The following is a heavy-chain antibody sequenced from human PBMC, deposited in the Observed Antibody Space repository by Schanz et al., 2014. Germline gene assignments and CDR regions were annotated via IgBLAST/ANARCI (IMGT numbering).Heavy chain of an antibody. J-gene: IGHJ4*02. CDR1: GFSFTTYA. CDR2: VSRSTPDI. Sequence: EAQLLESGGVLVQPGGSLRLSCASSGFSFTTYAMSWVRQDPGKGLEWVSYVSRSTPDIYYADSVKGRFTMSRDNAKNSVFLQMNSLRAEDTAVYYCVRDSFFAFDYWGQGTLVTVSS. CDR3: VRDSFFAFDY. D-gene: IGHD3-3*01. V-gene: IGHV3-48*01.